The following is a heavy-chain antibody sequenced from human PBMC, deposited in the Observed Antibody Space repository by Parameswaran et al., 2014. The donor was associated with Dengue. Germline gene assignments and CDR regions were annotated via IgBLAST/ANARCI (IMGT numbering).Heavy chain of an antibody. V-gene: IGHV1-3*01. Sequence: WVRQAPGQRLEWMGWINAGNGNTKYSQKFQGRVTITRDTSASTAYMELSSLRSEDTAVYYCARDWMFGRDYYYYMDVWGKGTTVTVSS. CDR2: INAGNGNT. J-gene: IGHJ6*03. CDR3: ARDWMFGRDYYYYMDV. D-gene: IGHD3-10*02.